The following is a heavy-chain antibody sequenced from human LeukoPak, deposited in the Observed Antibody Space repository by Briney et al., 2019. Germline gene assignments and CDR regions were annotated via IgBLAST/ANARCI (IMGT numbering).Heavy chain of an antibody. CDR1: GYTFTGYY. CDR2: INPNSGGT. J-gene: IGHJ6*03. CDR3: ARVTWNYYYMDV. V-gene: IGHV1-2*02. Sequence: ASVKVSCKASGYTFTGYYMHWVRQAPGQGLEWMGWINPNSGGTNYAQKFQGRVTMTRDTSISTAYMELSRLRSDDTAVYYCARVTWNYYYMDVWGKGTTVTVSS.